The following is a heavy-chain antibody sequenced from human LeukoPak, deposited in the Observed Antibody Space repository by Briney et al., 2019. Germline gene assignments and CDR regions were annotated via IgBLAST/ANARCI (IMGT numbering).Heavy chain of an antibody. CDR2: INPNSGGT. D-gene: IGHD3-22*01. Sequence: ASVKVSCKASGYTFTGYYMHWVRQAPGQGLEWMGWINPNSGGTNYAQKFQGRVTMTRDTFISTAYMELSRLRSDDTAVYYCARVLGRYDSSGYYGDAFDIWGQGTMVTVSS. CDR1: GYTFTGYY. CDR3: ARVLGRYDSSGYYGDAFDI. V-gene: IGHV1-2*02. J-gene: IGHJ3*02.